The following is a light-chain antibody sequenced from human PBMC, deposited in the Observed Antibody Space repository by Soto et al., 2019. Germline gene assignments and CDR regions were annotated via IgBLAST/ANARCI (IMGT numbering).Light chain of an antibody. CDR2: GAF. CDR3: QQYNDWPLT. V-gene: IGKV3-15*01. CDR1: QSVRSN. J-gene: IGKJ1*01. Sequence: EIVMPQSPATLSVSPGERATLSCRASQSVRSNLAWYQQKPGQSPSLLIYGAFTRATGIPARFSGTGSGTEFTLTISSLQSEDFALYYCQQYNDWPLTFGQGTKVDIK.